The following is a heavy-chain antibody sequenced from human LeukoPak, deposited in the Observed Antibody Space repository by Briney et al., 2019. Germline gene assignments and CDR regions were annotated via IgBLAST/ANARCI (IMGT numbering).Heavy chain of an antibody. V-gene: IGHV3-43*02. Sequence: GGSLRLSCAASGFTFSSYSMNWVRQAPGKGLEWVSLISGDGGSTYYADSVKGRFTISRDNSKNSLYLQMNSLRTEDTALYYCAKDRGYSYGYFDYWGQGTLVTVSS. D-gene: IGHD5-18*01. CDR1: GFTFSSYS. J-gene: IGHJ4*02. CDR2: ISGDGGST. CDR3: AKDRGYSYGYFDY.